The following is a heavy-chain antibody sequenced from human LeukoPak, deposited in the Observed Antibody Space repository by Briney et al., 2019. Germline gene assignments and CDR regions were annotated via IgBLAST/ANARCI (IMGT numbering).Heavy chain of an antibody. CDR1: GGSISSSSYY. CDR3: ARHSGIYREACEI. D-gene: IGHD1-26*01. Sequence: SETLSLTCTVSGGSISSSSYYWGWIRQPPGKGLECIGSIYYSGITYYNPSLKSRVTISVDTSKNQFSLKLSSVTAADTAVYYCARHSGIYREACEICGQGTMVTVSS. CDR2: IYYSGIT. V-gene: IGHV4-39*01. J-gene: IGHJ3*02.